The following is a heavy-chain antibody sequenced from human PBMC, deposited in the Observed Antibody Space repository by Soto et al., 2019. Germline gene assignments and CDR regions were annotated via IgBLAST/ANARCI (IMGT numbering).Heavy chain of an antibody. CDR2: ISSSSSYI. D-gene: IGHD3-10*01. CDR1: GFTFSSYS. Sequence: GGSLRLSCAASGFTFSSYSMNWVRQAPGKGLEWVSSISSSSSYIYYADSVKGRFTISRDNAKNSLYLQMNSLRAEDTAVYYCASGARLGSLLATFDPWGQGTLVTVSS. V-gene: IGHV3-21*01. CDR3: ASGARLGSLLATFDP. J-gene: IGHJ5*02.